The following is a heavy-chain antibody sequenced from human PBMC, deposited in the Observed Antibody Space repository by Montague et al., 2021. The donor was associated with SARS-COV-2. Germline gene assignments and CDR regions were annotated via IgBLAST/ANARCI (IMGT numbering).Heavy chain of an antibody. J-gene: IGHJ5*02. V-gene: IGHV4-39*01. CDR3: ARGGTVTTFFAPKRTRRYNWFDP. CDR1: GGSISSGDYF. CDR2: ISYSGRP. Sequence: SETLSLTCTVSGGSISSGDYFWGWIRQPPLKGLEWIGIISYSGRPHYNLSLTSRVTLSVDTSKNQFSLKLSSVTAADTAVYYCARGGTVTTFFAPKRTRRYNWFDPWGQGTLVTVSS. D-gene: IGHD4-17*01.